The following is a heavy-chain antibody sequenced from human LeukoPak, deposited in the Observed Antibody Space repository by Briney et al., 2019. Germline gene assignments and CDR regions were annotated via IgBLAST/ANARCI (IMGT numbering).Heavy chain of an antibody. D-gene: IGHD6-19*01. CDR2: ISGSGAST. CDR1: GFTFSSYA. V-gene: IGHV3-23*01. J-gene: IGHJ5*02. Sequence: GGSLRLSCAASGFTFSSYAMSWVRQAPGKGLEWVSAISGSGASTYYADSVKGRFTISRDNSKNTLYVQMNSLRAEDTAVYYCATDSSGWSDHWGQGTLVTVSS. CDR3: ATDSSGWSDH.